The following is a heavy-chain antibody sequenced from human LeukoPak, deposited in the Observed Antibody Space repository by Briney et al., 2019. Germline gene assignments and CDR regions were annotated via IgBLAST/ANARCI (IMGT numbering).Heavy chain of an antibody. V-gene: IGHV3-23*01. CDR1: GITLSNYG. CDR3: AKGVAAAAPRSYFDY. D-gene: IGHD6-13*01. J-gene: IGHJ4*02. Sequence: PGGSLRLSCAVSGITLSNYGMSWVRQAPGKGLEWVAGISDSGGNTKYADSVKGRFTISRDNSKNTLYLQVNSLRAEDTAVYYCAKGVAAAAPRSYFDYWGQGTQVTVSS. CDR2: ISDSGGNT.